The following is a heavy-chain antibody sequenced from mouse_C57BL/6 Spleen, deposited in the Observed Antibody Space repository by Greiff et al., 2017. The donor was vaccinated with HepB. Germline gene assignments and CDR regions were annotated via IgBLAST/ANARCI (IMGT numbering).Heavy chain of an antibody. CDR1: GFTFSSYA. D-gene: IGHD1-1*01. V-gene: IGHV5-4*01. J-gene: IGHJ2*01. CDR2: ISDGGSYT. CDR3: ARDAGDGSSPYYFDY. Sequence: EVQGVESGGGLVKPGGSLKLSCAASGFTFSSYAMSWVRQTPEKRLEWVATISDGGSYTYYPDNVKGRFTISRDNAKNNLYLQMSHLKSEDTAMYYCARDAGDGSSPYYFDYWGQGTTLTVSS.